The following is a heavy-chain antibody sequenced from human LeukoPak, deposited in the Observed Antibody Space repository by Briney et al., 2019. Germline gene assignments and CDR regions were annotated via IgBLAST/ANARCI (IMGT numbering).Heavy chain of an antibody. CDR1: GGSISSGSYY. CDR3: ARARYKFDP. CDR2: IYTSGST. D-gene: IGHD1-1*01. V-gene: IGHV4-61*02. J-gene: IGHJ5*02. Sequence: SQTLSLTCTVSGGSISSGSYYWSWIRQPAGKGLEWIGRIYTSGSTNYNPSLKSRVTISVDTSKNQFSLKLSSVTAADTAVYYCARARYKFDPWGQGTLVTVSS.